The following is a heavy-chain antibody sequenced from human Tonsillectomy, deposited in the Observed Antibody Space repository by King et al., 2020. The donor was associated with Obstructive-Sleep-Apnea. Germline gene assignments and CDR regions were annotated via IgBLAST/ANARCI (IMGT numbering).Heavy chain of an antibody. J-gene: IGHJ4*02. Sequence: VQLVESGGGVVQPGRSLRLSCAASGFTFSSYGMHWVRQAPGKGLEWVAVISYDGSNKYYADSVKGRFTISRDNSKNTLYLQMNSLRAEDTAVYYCAKDRQTESPYYYDSSGYYRGDYFDYWGQGTLVTVSS. CDR2: ISYDGSNK. V-gene: IGHV3-30*18. CDR3: AKDRQTESPYYYDSSGYYRGDYFDY. D-gene: IGHD3-22*01. CDR1: GFTFSSYG.